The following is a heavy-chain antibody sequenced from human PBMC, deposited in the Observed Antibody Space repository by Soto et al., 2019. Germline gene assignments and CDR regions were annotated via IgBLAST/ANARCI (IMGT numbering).Heavy chain of an antibody. D-gene: IGHD3-9*01. CDR1: GFTFSSYV. Sequence: GGSLRLSCAASGFTFSSYVMPWVRQAPGKGLEYVSAISSNGGSTYYANSVKGRFTISRDNSKNTLYLQMGSLRAEDMAVYYCALMLTDAFDIWGQGTMVTVS. CDR3: ALMLTDAFDI. V-gene: IGHV3-64*01. J-gene: IGHJ3*02. CDR2: ISSNGGST.